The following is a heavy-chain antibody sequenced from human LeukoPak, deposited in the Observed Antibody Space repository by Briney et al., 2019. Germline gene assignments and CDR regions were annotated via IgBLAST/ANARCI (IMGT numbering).Heavy chain of an antibody. CDR1: GASISSYY. CDR2: FYFSGSN. CDR3: ARHGYSGYGLHFDC. Sequence: SETLSLTCTVSGASISSYYWSWIRQPPGKGLEWLGYFYFSGSNTYNPSLKSRVTISEDTSKNQFSLKLSSVTAADTAVYYCARHGYSGYGLHFDCWGQGSLVTVSS. J-gene: IGHJ4*02. V-gene: IGHV4-59*08. D-gene: IGHD5-12*01.